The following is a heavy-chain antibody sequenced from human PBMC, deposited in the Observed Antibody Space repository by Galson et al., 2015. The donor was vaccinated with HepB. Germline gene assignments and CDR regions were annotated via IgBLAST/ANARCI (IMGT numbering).Heavy chain of an antibody. V-gene: IGHV3-74*01. CDR3: ARDFDGDYVDYFDK. CDR1: GFTFAKYY. CDR2: INSDGYAT. J-gene: IGHJ4*02. Sequence: SLRLSCAASGFTFAKYYIHWVRQAPGKGLVWVSRINSDGYATNYADSVKGRFTISRDNARNTVFLQMKSLRVEDTGVYYCARDFDGDYVDYFDKWGQGTLVSVSS. D-gene: IGHD4-17*01.